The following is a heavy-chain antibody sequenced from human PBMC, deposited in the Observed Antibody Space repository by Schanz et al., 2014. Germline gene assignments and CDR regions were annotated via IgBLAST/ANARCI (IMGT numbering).Heavy chain of an antibody. CDR2: VSPYSGNT. J-gene: IGHJ4*02. CDR1: GYTTFTDYY. CDR3: ARGRTFDY. Sequence: QVQLVQSGAEVKKPGASVKVSCKASGYTTFTDYYIHWVRQAPGQGLEWMGRVSPYSGNTGYAQKFQGRVTMTRNTSISTAYIELHILTSEDTAVYYCARGRTFDYWGQGTLVTVSS. V-gene: IGHV1-8*02.